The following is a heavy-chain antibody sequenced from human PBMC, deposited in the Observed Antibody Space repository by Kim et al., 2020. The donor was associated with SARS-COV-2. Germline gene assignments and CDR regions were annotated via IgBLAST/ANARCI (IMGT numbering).Heavy chain of an antibody. CDR3: AIYYDSSGYPLDY. Sequence: SETLSLTCAVYGGSFSGYYWSWIRQPPGKGLEWIGEINHGGSTNYNPSLKSRVTISVDTSKNQFSLKLSSVTAADTAVYYCAIYYDSSGYPLDYWGQGTL. CDR2: INHGGST. J-gene: IGHJ4*02. CDR1: GGSFSGYY. V-gene: IGHV4-34*01. D-gene: IGHD3-22*01.